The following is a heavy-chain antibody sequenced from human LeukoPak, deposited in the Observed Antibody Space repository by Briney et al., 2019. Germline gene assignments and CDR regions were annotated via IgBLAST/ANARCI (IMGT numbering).Heavy chain of an antibody. CDR3: AKDLSGSLRSGDTFDI. CDR2: ISSSSTYK. CDR1: GFSFTTNS. Sequence: PGGSLTLACTVAGFSFTTNSIKWVRQAPGKGREWVSFISSSSTYKHYADSVKGRFTISRDNAKNSLYLQMNSLRAEDTAVYYCAKDLSGSLRSGDTFDIWGQGTMVTVSS. J-gene: IGHJ3*02. V-gene: IGHV3-21*04. D-gene: IGHD1-26*01.